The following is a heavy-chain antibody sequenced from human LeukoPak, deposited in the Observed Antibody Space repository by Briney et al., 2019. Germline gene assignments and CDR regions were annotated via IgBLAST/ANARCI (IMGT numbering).Heavy chain of an antibody. CDR1: GGTFSSYA. D-gene: IGHD5-18*01. J-gene: IGHJ4*02. CDR2: INTNTGNP. Sequence: ASVKVSCKASGGTFSSYAISWVRQAPGQGLEWMGWINTNTGNPTYAQGFTGRFVFSLDTSVSTAYLQISSLKAEDTAVYYCARGGEYSYGYLAYWGQGTLVTVSS. CDR3: ARGGEYSYGYLAY. V-gene: IGHV7-4-1*02.